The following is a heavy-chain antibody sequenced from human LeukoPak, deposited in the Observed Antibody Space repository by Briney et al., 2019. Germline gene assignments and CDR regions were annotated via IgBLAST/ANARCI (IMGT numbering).Heavy chain of an antibody. V-gene: IGHV4-34*01. CDR2: INHSGST. CDR1: GGSFSGYY. D-gene: IGHD3-22*01. CDR3: ARGGMGSGYYYVY. Sequence: SETLSLACAVYGGSFSGYYWSWIRQPPGKGLEWIGEINHSGSTNYNPSLKSRVTISVDTSKNQFSLKLSSVTAADTAVYYCARGGMGSGYYYVYWGQGTLVTVSS. J-gene: IGHJ4*02.